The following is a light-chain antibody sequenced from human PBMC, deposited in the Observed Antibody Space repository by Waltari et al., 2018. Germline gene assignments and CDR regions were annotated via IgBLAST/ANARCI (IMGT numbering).Light chain of an antibody. J-gene: IGLJ3*02. CDR2: GST. Sequence: QSVLTQPPSVSGAPGQRVTIPCTGSGSNIRAGYAVHWYQQLPRAAPKLLIYGSTSRPLGVPDRFFGSTSGTSAFLAITGLQAEDEADYYCQSYDTTLSVVFGGGTKLTVL. V-gene: IGLV1-40*01. CDR1: GSNIRAGYA. CDR3: QSYDTTLSVV.